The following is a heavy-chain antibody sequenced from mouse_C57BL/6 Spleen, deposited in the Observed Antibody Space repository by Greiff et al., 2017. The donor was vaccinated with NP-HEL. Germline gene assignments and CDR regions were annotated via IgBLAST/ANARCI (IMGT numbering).Heavy chain of an antibody. CDR3: ARSTTVVAGNFDY. V-gene: IGHV1-55*01. Sequence: VQLQQPGAELVKPGASVKMSCKASGYTFTSYWITWVKQRPGQGLEWIGDIYPGSGSTNYNEKFKSKATLTVDTSSSTAYMQLSSLTSEDSAVYYCARSTTVVAGNFDYWGQGTTLTVSS. CDR2: IYPGSGST. D-gene: IGHD1-1*01. J-gene: IGHJ2*01. CDR1: GYTFTSYW.